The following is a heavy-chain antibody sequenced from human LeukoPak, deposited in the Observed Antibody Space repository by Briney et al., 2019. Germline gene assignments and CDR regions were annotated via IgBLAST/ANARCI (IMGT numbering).Heavy chain of an antibody. CDR1: GFNFGGYR. V-gene: IGHV3-21*06. CDR2: ISSSSGYI. J-gene: IGHJ6*03. Sequence: GGSLRLSCAASGFNFGGYRMDWVRQAPGKGLEWVSSISSSSGYIYYADSIEGRFTISRDNAKNSLYLQMNNLRAEDTAVYYCARISGAGTRYYYYMDVWGKGTTVTVSS. CDR3: ARISGAGTRYYYYMDV. D-gene: IGHD6-13*01.